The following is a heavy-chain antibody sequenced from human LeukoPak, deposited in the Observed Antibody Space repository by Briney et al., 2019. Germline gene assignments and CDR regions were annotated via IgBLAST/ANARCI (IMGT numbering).Heavy chain of an antibody. J-gene: IGHJ4*02. CDR1: GFMFTNYA. CDR2: ISNSGDIT. V-gene: IGHV3-23*01. CDR3: TPLGSGVDY. D-gene: IGHD6-19*01. Sequence: GGSLRLSCAASGFMFTNYAMSWVRQAPGKGLEFVSVISNSGDITYYAESMKGRFTISGDNSWNTLYLHMNSLRAEDTAVYYCTPLGSGVDYWGQGTPVTVSS.